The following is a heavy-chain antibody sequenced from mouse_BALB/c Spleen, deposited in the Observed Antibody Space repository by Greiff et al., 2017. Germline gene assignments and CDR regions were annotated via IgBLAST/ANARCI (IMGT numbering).Heavy chain of an antibody. Sequence: EVKVEESGGGLVQPGGSMKLSCVASGFTFSNYWMNWVRQSPEKGLEWVAEIRLKSNNYATHYAESVKGRFTISRDDSKSSVYLQMNNLRAEDTGIYYCTGETTVAYWGQGTLVTVSA. CDR1: GFTFSNYW. CDR2: IRLKSNNYAT. CDR3: TGETTVAY. V-gene: IGHV6-6*02. D-gene: IGHD1-1*01. J-gene: IGHJ3*01.